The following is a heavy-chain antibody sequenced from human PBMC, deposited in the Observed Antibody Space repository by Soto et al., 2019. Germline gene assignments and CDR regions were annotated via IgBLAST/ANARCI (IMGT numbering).Heavy chain of an antibody. V-gene: IGHV1-69*01. CDR1: RDTFNKYA. D-gene: IGHD3-16*01. Sequence: QVQLVQSGAEVKKPGSSVKVSCKTSRDTFNKYAFNWVRQAPGQGLEWMGWIIPIFSSSNYAEKLQGRVTITADDSTSTAYMELRSLRFEDAAVYYCSRGETYLGVWGQGTTVPVSS. CDR3: SRGETYLGV. CDR2: IIPIFSSS. J-gene: IGHJ6*02.